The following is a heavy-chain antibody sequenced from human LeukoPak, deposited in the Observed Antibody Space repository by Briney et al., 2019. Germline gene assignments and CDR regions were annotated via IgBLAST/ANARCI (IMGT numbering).Heavy chain of an antibody. Sequence: GGSLRLSCAGSGFTFSSNALSWVRQAPGKGLEWVSAISTSGGDTYYADSVRGRFTISRDNSKNTLYLQMNTLRAEDTAVYYCATTKQARRYFDYWGQGTLVTVSS. V-gene: IGHV3-23*01. CDR3: ATTKQARRYFDY. CDR2: ISTSGGDT. J-gene: IGHJ4*02. D-gene: IGHD1-1*01. CDR1: GFTFSSNA.